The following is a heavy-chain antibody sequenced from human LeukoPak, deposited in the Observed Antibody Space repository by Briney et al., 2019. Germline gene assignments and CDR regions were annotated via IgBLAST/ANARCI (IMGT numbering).Heavy chain of an antibody. J-gene: IGHJ5*02. V-gene: IGHV1-69*05. CDR2: IIPIFGTA. Sequence: GASVKVSCKASGGTFSSYAISWVRQAPGQGLEWMGGIIPIFGTANYAQKFQGRVTITTDESTSTAYMELSSLRSEDTAVYYCARSSGKYSSSWYSGVWFDPWGQGTLVTVSS. CDR1: GGTFSSYA. D-gene: IGHD6-13*01. CDR3: ARSSGKYSSSWYSGVWFDP.